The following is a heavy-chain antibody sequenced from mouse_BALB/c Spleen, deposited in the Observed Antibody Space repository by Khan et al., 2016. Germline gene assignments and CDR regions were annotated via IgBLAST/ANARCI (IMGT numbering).Heavy chain of an antibody. V-gene: IGHV1-80*01. CDR2: IYPGDGDT. J-gene: IGHJ2*01. D-gene: IGHD2-2*01. Sequence: QLQQSGAELVRPGSSVKISCKASGYAFSIYWMNWVKQRPGQGLEWIGQIYPGDGDTDYNGKFKDKATLTADKSSSTAYMQLSSLTSEDSAVYFCARSGYGYDYWGQGTTLTVSS. CDR3: ARSGYGYDY. CDR1: GYAFSIYW.